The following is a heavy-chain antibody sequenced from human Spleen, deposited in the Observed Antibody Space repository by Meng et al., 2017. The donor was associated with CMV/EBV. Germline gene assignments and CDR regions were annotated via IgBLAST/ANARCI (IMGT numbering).Heavy chain of an antibody. Sequence: VGWLRLSYACCLYPFSSYAMSWVRQAPGKGLEWVSSISSSGRYIFYADSVKGRFTISRDNARDSLYLQMNSLRDEDTAVYFWSIAPGYCSDSNCYSNHFDYWGQGTLVTVSS. V-gene: IGHV3-21*01. J-gene: IGHJ4*02. D-gene: IGHD2-2*01. CDR1: LYPFSSYA. CDR2: ISSSGRYI. CDR3: SIAPGYCSDSNCYSNHFDY.